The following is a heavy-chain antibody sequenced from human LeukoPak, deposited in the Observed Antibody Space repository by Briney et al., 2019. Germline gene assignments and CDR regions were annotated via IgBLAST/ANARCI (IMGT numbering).Heavy chain of an antibody. D-gene: IGHD5-12*01. CDR1: GGSISSYY. Sequence: SETLSLTCTVSGGSISSYYWSWIRQPAGKGLEWIGRIYTSGSTNYNPSLKSRVTMSVDTSKNQFSLKLSPVTAADTAVYYCARGYSGYDPPMYSFDYWGQGTLVTVSS. CDR3: ARGYSGYDPPMYSFDY. J-gene: IGHJ4*02. V-gene: IGHV4-4*07. CDR2: IYTSGST.